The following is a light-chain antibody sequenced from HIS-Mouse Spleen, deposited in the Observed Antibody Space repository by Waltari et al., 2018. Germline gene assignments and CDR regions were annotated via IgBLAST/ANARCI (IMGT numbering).Light chain of an antibody. CDR3: YSAADNNVYV. CDR1: ALPKNY. J-gene: IGLJ1*01. Sequence: SYELTQPPSVSVSPGPTARITCPGDALPKNYAYWYQQKSGQAPVLGIDEDSKRPSGIPERFSGSSSGKMATLTISGDQVEDEADYYCYSAADNNVYVFGTGTKVTVI. V-gene: IGLV3-10*01. CDR2: EDS.